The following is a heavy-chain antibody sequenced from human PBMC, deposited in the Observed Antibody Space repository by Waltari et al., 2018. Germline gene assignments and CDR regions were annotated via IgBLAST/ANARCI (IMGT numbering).Heavy chain of an antibody. CDR3: ARIRDDPFYGGSGYSAA. J-gene: IGHJ4*02. CDR1: GFTFRGSS. D-gene: IGHD6-19*01. Sequence: EVKLVESGGGLVKPGESLRLPCVTSGFTFRGSSLTWVRQAPGKGLEWVSSISGGSSFIYYADSVKGRFTISRDNAQNSLYLEMDSLRVEDTAVYYCARIRDDPFYGGSGYSAAWGQGTLVAVSS. CDR2: ISGGSSFI. V-gene: IGHV3-21*06.